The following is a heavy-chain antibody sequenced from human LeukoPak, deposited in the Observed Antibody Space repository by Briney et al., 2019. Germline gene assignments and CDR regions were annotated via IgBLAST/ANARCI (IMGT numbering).Heavy chain of an antibody. Sequence: GGSLRLSCAASEFVFGDFYMSWGRQAPGKGLEGISYISSGGDTIYYADSVKGRLPISRDNAKNSLYLQMNTLRAEARAVYYCVREMDGESGSGTLFALWGQGNMVTVPS. CDR3: VREMDGESGSGTLFAL. J-gene: IGHJ4*02. D-gene: IGHD3-10*01. V-gene: IGHV3-11*01. CDR1: EFVFGDFY. CDR2: ISSGGDTI.